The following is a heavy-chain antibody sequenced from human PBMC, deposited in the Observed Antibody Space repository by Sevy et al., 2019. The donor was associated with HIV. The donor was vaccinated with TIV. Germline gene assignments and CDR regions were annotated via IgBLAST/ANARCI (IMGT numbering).Heavy chain of an antibody. CDR2: IIPIFGTA. CDR3: ASSDVDTAMGDYYYYMDV. D-gene: IGHD5-18*01. Sequence: ASVKVSCKASGGTFSSCAISWVRQAPGQGLEWMGGIIPIFGTANYAQKFQGRVTITADKSTSTAYMELSSLRSEDTAVYYCASSDVDTAMGDYYYYMDVWGKGTTVTVSS. CDR1: GGTFSSCA. V-gene: IGHV1-69*06. J-gene: IGHJ6*03.